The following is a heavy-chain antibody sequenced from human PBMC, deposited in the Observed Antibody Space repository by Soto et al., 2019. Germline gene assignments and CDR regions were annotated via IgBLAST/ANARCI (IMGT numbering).Heavy chain of an antibody. Sequence: ELHLLESGGGLVQPGGSLRLSCAASGFTFGSNTMSWVRQAPGKGLEWVSSISDSGTRSLYADSVKGRFTISRDNSKNTLYLHVNSLEAEDTAVYFCANNLQSIFCTRGVWIPGGDFQHWGQGTLVTVSS. CDR2: ISDSGTRS. CDR1: GFTFGSNT. J-gene: IGHJ1*01. D-gene: IGHD2-8*02. CDR3: ANNLQSIFCTRGVWIPGGDFQH. V-gene: IGHV3-23*01.